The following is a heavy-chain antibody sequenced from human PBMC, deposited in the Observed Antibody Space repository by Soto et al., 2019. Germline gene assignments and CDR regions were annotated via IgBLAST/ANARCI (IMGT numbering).Heavy chain of an antibody. V-gene: IGHV4-59*08. CDR2: IYYSGST. CDR3: ASQGAAAGTVWRAFDI. D-gene: IGHD6-13*01. Sequence: PSETLSLTCTVSGGSISSYYWSWIRQPPGKGLEWIGYIYYSGSTNYNPSLKSRVTISVATSKNQFSLKLSSVTAADTAVYYCASQGAAAGTVWRAFDIWGQGTMVTVSS. CDR1: GGSISSYY. J-gene: IGHJ3*02.